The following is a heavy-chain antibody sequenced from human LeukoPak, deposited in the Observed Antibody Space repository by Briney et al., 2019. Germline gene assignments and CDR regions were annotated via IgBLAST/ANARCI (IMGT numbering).Heavy chain of an antibody. CDR2: VNTVSSYI. CDR3: ARLRRNSDTSGYYYYYDY. D-gene: IGHD3-22*01. V-gene: IGHV3-21*01. J-gene: IGHJ4*02. CDR1: GFTFSSYS. Sequence: GGSLRLSCAASGFTFSSYSFNWVRQAPGKGLEWVSSVNTVSSYIYYAGSVRGRFTISRDNADNSLYLQMNGLRAEDTGVYYCARLRRNSDTSGYYYYYDYWGQGTLVTVSS.